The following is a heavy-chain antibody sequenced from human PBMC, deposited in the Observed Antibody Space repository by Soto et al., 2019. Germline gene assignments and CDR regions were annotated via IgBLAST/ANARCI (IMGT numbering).Heavy chain of an antibody. V-gene: IGHV3-74*01. CDR2: ISSDGSSI. J-gene: IGHJ5*02. CDR3: ARAHYDILTANIRFDP. Sequence: PGGSLRLACAASGFTFGIYGMHWVRQAPGKGLVWVSRISSDGSSISYVESVKGRFTISRDNAKNTLYLQMISLRAEDTAVYYCARAHYDILTANIRFDPWGQGTLVTVSS. D-gene: IGHD3-9*01. CDR1: GFTFGIYG.